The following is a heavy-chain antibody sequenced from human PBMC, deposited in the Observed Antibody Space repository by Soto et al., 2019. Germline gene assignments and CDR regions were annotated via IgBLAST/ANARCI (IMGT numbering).Heavy chain of an antibody. D-gene: IGHD1-1*01. Sequence: EVQLLESGGGLVQPGGSLRLSCAASGFTFSTYAMNWVRQAPGKGLEWLSAISGSGGSTYYADSVKGRFTISRDNSENTLNLLRSSLRPEDTALYYCSKVKAIGSNPYDNGAQGILVPV. CDR1: GFTFSTYA. V-gene: IGHV3-23*01. CDR3: SKVKAIGSNPYDN. J-gene: IGHJ4*02. CDR2: ISGSGGST.